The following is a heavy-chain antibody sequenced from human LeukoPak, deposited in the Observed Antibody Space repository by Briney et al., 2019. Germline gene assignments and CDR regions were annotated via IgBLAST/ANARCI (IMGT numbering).Heavy chain of an antibody. CDR2: IYYSGST. Sequence: PSETLSLTCTVSGGSISSSSYYWGCIRQPPGKGLEWIGSIYYSGSTYYNPSLKSRVTISVDTSKNQFSLKLSSVTAADTAVYYCARRPAGDGDAFDIWGQGTMVTVSS. CDR1: GGSISSSSYY. D-gene: IGHD7-27*01. CDR3: ARRPAGDGDAFDI. J-gene: IGHJ3*02. V-gene: IGHV4-39*01.